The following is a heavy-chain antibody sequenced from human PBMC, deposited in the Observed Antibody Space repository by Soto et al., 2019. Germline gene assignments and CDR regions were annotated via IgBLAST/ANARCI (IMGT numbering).Heavy chain of an antibody. CDR2: IDWEDDK. D-gene: IGHD3-22*01. J-gene: IGHJ5*02. CDR1: GFSLNTRGMC. Sequence: SGPTLVNPTQTLTLTCTFSGFSLNTRGMCVSWIRQPPGEALEWLALIDWEDDKYYSTSLKTRLTISKDTSKNQVVPTMTDMDPVDTATYYCARIRNSGYFYDTWGQGTLVTVSS. CDR3: ARIRNSGYFYDT. V-gene: IGHV2-70*13.